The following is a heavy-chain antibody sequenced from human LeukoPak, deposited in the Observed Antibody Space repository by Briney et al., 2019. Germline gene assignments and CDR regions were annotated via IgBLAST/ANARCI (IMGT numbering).Heavy chain of an antibody. CDR3: AREEYSSSWVYYFDY. V-gene: IGHV6-1*01. Sequence: SQTLSLTCAISGDSVSSNSAAWNWIRQSPSRGLEWLGRTYYRPKWYNDYAVSVESRITINPDTSKNQFSLQVNSVTPEDTAVYYCAREEYSSSWVYYFDYWGQGTLVTVSS. D-gene: IGHD6-13*01. J-gene: IGHJ4*02. CDR1: GDSVSSNSAA. CDR2: TYYRPKWYN.